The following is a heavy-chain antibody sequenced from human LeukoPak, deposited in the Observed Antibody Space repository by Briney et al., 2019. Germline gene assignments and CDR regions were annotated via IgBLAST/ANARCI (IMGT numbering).Heavy chain of an antibody. D-gene: IGHD2-2*02. CDR1: GGTFSSYA. CDR2: IIPIFGIA. V-gene: IGHV1-69*04. Sequence: SVKVSCKASGGTFSSYAISWVRQAPGQGLEWMGRIIPIFGIANYAQKFQGRVTITADKSTSTAYMGLSSLRSEDTAVYYCARDKGYCSSTSCYNYYYYGMDVWGQGTTVTVSS. J-gene: IGHJ6*02. CDR3: ARDKGYCSSTSCYNYYYYGMDV.